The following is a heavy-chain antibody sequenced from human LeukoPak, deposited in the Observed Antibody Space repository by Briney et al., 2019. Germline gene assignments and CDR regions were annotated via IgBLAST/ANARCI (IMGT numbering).Heavy chain of an antibody. CDR1: GFNFNGNN. V-gene: IGHV3-30*02. CDR2: TRSDGKSK. J-gene: IGHJ3*02. D-gene: IGHD6-13*01. CDR3: ARDREWYSSTWDAFDI. Sequence: GGSLRLSCRASGFNFNGNNMHWVRQAPGKGLEWVAFTRSDGKSKIYADSVKGRFTISRDNSMNTLFLQMNGLTAEDTAVYYCARDREWYSSTWDAFDIWGQGTMVTVSS.